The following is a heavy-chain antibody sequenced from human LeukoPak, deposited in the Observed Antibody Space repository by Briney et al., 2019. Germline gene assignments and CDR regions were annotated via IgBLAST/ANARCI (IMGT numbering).Heavy chain of an antibody. J-gene: IGHJ3*02. CDR2: IYPGDSDT. CDR3: ARHRGRRFEYSSSSDAFDI. D-gene: IGHD6-6*01. CDR1: GYSFTSYW. V-gene: IGHV5-51*01. Sequence: GASVKVSCKGSGYSFTSYWIGWVRQMPGKGLEWMGIIYPGDSDTRYSPSFQGQVTISADKSISTAYLQWSSLKASDTAMYYCARHRGRRFEYSSSSDAFDIWGQGTMVTVSS.